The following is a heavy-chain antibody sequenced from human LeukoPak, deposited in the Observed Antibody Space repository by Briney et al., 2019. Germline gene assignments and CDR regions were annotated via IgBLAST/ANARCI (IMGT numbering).Heavy chain of an antibody. Sequence: GASVKVSCKVSGYTLTELSMHWVRQAPGKGLEWMGGFDPGDGETIYAQKFQGRVTMTEDASTDTAYMELSSLRSEDTAVYYCATLSDLYYYGMDVWGQGTTVTVSS. CDR2: FDPGDGET. CDR1: GYTLTELS. D-gene: IGHD2-21*02. CDR3: ATLSDLYYYGMDV. J-gene: IGHJ6*02. V-gene: IGHV1-24*01.